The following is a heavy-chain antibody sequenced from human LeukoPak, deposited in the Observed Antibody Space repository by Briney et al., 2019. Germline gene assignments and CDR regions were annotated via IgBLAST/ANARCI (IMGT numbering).Heavy chain of an antibody. CDR1: GGTFSSYA. J-gene: IGHJ3*02. D-gene: IGHD1-26*01. Sequence: ASVKVSCKASGGTFSSYAISWVRQAPGQGLEWMGWINPNSGGTNYAQKFQGRVTMTRDTSISTAYMELSRLRSDDTAVYYCARVSPTTDAFDIWGQGTMVTVSS. V-gene: IGHV1-2*02. CDR2: INPNSGGT. CDR3: ARVSPTTDAFDI.